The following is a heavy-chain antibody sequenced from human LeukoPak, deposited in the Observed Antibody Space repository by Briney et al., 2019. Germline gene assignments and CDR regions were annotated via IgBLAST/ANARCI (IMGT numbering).Heavy chain of an antibody. CDR3: TIDFAAFGETMSDY. CDR2: IFGSGGSP. CDR1: GFTFGSHA. D-gene: IGHD3-10*01. J-gene: IGHJ4*02. Sequence: GGSLRLSGEASGFTFGSHAMYWVRQAPGKGLEWVAGIFGSGGSPHYADPVKGRFTISRDNSRNTVYLQMNSLKPEDTAVYFCTIDFAAFGETMSDYWGQGTLVTVSS. V-gene: IGHV3-23*01.